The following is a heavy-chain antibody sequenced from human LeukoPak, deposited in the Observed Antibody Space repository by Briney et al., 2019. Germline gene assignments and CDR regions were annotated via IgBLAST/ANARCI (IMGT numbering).Heavy chain of an antibody. CDR2: VYHTGST. CDR3: AIYNWDLGWFDP. Sequence: SETLSLTCAVSAVSTSSSTWWSWVRQPPGKGLEWIGEVYHTGSTNYNPSLKSRITMSVDMSKSQFSLKLSSVTAADTAVYYCAIYNWDLGWFDPWGQGTLDTVSS. J-gene: IGHJ5*02. D-gene: IGHD1-7*01. CDR1: AVSTSSSTW. V-gene: IGHV4-4*02.